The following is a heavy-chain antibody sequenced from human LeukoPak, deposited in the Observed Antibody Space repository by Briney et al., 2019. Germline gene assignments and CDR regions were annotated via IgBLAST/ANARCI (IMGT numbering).Heavy chain of an antibody. CDR3: AGRSSSLAPRYYFDY. V-gene: IGHV4-39*01. Sequence: SETLSLTCTVSGGSISSSSCYWGWIRQPPGKGLEWIGSIYYSGSTYYNPSLKSRVTLSVYTSKNQFSLKLSSVTAADTAVYYCAGRSSSLAPRYYFDYWGQGTLVTVSS. J-gene: IGHJ4*02. CDR1: GGSISSSSCY. CDR2: IYYSGST. D-gene: IGHD6-13*01.